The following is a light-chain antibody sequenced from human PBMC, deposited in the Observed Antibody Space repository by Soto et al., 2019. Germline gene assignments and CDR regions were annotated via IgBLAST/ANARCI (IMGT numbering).Light chain of an antibody. CDR1: QSLLYNNTYNY. J-gene: IGKJ5*01. Sequence: IVITQSKMTLAVTPGQPTSISCMASQSLLYNNTYNYLDWYVQKPGQSPQLLIYFGSNRAPGVPDRFSGSGSGTDFTLKINRVDAEDVWPYYCMQALQRRTCGQGT. CDR2: FGS. CDR3: MQALQRRT. V-gene: IGKV2-28*01.